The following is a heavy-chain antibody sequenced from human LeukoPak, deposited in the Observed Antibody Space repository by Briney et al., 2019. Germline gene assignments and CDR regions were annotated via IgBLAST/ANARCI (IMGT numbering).Heavy chain of an antibody. CDR2: INTITGNP. V-gene: IGHV7-4-1*02. CDR3: ARGRSYDILTGYSPDY. J-gene: IGHJ4*02. CDR1: GYTFSNHA. Sequence: ASVKVSCKASGYTFSNHAMNWVRQAPGQGLEWMGWINTITGNPTYAQGFTGRFVFSLDTSVSTAYLQISSLKAEDTAVYYCARGRSYDILTGYSPDYWGQGTLVTVSS. D-gene: IGHD3-9*01.